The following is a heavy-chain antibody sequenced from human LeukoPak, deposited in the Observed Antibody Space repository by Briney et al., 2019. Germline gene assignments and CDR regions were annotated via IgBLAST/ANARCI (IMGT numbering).Heavy chain of an antibody. J-gene: IGHJ5*02. CDR1: GFTFSSYA. CDR2: ISGSGGST. D-gene: IGHD2-8*01. Sequence: GGSLGLSCAASGFTFSSYAMSWVRQAPGKGLEWVSAISGSGGSTFYADSVMGRFTMSRDNSKNTLYLQMNSLRAEDTAVYYCAKEASYCTNGVCYSRIFDTWGQGTLVTVSS. V-gene: IGHV3-23*01. CDR3: AKEASYCTNGVCYSRIFDT.